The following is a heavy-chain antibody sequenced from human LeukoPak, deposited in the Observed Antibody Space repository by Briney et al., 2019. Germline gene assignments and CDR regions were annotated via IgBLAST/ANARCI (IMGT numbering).Heavy chain of an antibody. Sequence: PSETLSLTCTVPGASIRSYYWSWIRQPAGKGLEWIGRIVPSGSTNYKPSLKSRLTMSVDTSKNQFSMKLSSVTAADAAVYYCAKEGAAPGPDFDFWGQGILVIVSS. CDR2: IVPSGST. D-gene: IGHD6-13*01. CDR3: AKEGAAPGPDFDF. CDR1: GASIRSYY. J-gene: IGHJ4*02. V-gene: IGHV4-4*07.